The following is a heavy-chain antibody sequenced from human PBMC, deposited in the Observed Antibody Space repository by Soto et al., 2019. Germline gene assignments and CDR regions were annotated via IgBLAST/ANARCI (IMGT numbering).Heavy chain of an antibody. V-gene: IGHV3-23*01. CDR2: IGSGGSPT. J-gene: IGHJ4*02. CDR1: EFTFSTYA. D-gene: IGHD3-10*01. Sequence: GGSLRLSCAASEFTFSTYAMSWVRQAPGKGLEWVSSIGSGGSPTYYADSVKGRFTISRDNSKNTLYLQMNSLRAEDTAVYYCAKGALSTYYDWGQGTLVTVSS. CDR3: AKGALSTYYD.